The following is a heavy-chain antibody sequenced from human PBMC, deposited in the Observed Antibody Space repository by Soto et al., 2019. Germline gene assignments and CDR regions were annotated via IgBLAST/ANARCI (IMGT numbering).Heavy chain of an antibody. CDR2: ISGSGGST. CDR3: AKARPIAVAGTVGFDP. Sequence: GGSLRLSCAASGFTFSSYAMSWVRQAPGKGLEWVSAISGSGGSTYYADSVKGRFTIYRDNSKKTLYLQMKSLRAEDTAVYYCAKARPIAVAGTVGFDPWGQGTLVTVSS. V-gene: IGHV3-23*01. J-gene: IGHJ5*02. D-gene: IGHD6-19*01. CDR1: GFTFSSYA.